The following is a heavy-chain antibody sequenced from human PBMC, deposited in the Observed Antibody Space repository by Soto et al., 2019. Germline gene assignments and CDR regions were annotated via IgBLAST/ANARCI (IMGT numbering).Heavy chain of an antibody. CDR3: ARRATITAWFDP. CDR1: GGSISSGDYY. V-gene: IGHV4-30-4*01. Sequence: QVQLQESGPGLVKPSQTLSLTCTVSGGSISSGDYYWSWIRQPPGKGLEWIGYIYYSGSTYHNPSLKSRVNISVDTSKNQFSLKLSSVTAADTAVYYCARRATITAWFDPWGQGTLVTVSS. CDR2: IYYSGST. D-gene: IGHD1-20*01. J-gene: IGHJ5*02.